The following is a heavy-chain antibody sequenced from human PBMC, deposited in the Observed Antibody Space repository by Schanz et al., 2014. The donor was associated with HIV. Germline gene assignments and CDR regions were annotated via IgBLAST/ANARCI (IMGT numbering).Heavy chain of an antibody. CDR2: TSDSGGNT. J-gene: IGHJ4*02. CDR3: AKDLPQPWFTH. D-gene: IGHD5-18*01. Sequence: VQLVESGGGVVQPGRSLRLSCAASGFTFSGSVMYWARQAPGKGLEWVSTTSDSGGNTYYADSVKGRFTISRDNSKNTVYLQINSLRAEDTAMYYCAKDLPQPWFTHWGQGTLVTVSS. CDR1: GFTFSGSV. V-gene: IGHV3-23*04.